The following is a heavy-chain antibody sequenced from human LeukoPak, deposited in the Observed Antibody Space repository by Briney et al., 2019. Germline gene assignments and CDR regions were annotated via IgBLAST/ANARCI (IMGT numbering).Heavy chain of an antibody. V-gene: IGHV3-21*06. CDR2: ITSSGTYT. CDR1: GFSFNLFH. Sequence: PGGSLRLSCAASGFSFNLFHMNWVRQAPGKGLEWVSSITSSGTYTTYVDSVQGRFTISRDNAKNSLYLQMNSLRGDDTALYYCARASGGWDLDYWGHGTLVTVSS. J-gene: IGHJ4*01. D-gene: IGHD1-26*01. CDR3: ARASGGWDLDY.